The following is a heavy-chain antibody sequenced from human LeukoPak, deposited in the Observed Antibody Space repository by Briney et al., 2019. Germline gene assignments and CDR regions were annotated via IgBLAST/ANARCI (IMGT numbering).Heavy chain of an antibody. CDR1: GYTFTSYG. CDR3: ASYLQPRLLLFGELSY. J-gene: IGHJ4*02. Sequence: GASVKVSCKASGYTFTSYGISWVRQAPGQGLEWMGWISAYNGNTNYAQKLQGRVTMTTDTSTSTAYMELRSLRSDDTAVYYCASYLQPRLLLFGELSYWGQGTLVTVSS. V-gene: IGHV1-18*01. CDR2: ISAYNGNT. D-gene: IGHD3-10*01.